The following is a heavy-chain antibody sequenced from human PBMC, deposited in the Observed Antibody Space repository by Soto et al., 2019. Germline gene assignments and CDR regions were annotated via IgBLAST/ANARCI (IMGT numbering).Heavy chain of an antibody. CDR2: LYPGDSDT. Sequence: GESLKISCQGSGFSFTSSWIGWVRQMPGKGLEWMGLLYPGDSDTRYSPSFQGQVTISADKSISTAYLQWSSLKASDTAIYYCARSHGMDVWGQGTTVTVSS. CDR1: GFSFTSSW. CDR3: ARSHGMDV. V-gene: IGHV5-51*01. J-gene: IGHJ6*02.